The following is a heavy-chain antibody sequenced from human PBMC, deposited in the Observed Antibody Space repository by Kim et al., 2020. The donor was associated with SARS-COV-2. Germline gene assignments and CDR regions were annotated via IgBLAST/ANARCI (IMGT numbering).Heavy chain of an antibody. CDR2: IYYRGST. V-gene: IGHV4-39*01. D-gene: IGHD4-17*01. Sequence: SETLSLTCTVSGGSISSSSYYWGWIRQPPGKGLEWIGSIYYRGSTDYNPSLKSRVTISVDPSKDQFSLKLSSVTAADTAVYYCARHDYGNNWFDPWGQGTLVTVSS. J-gene: IGHJ5*02. CDR3: ARHDYGNNWFDP. CDR1: GGSISSSSYY.